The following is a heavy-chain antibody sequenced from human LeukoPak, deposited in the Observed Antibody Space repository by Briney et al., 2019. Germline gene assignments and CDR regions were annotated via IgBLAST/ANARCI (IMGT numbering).Heavy chain of an antibody. CDR1: GFTFSSYA. D-gene: IGHD5-12*01. V-gene: IGHV3-23*01. Sequence: GGSLRLSCAASGFTFSSYAMSWVRQAPGKGLEWVSSISGGGGVTYYADSVKGRFTISRDNSKNALYLQMNSLRAEDTAVYYCAKDPRVATIEIFDYWGQGTLVTVSS. J-gene: IGHJ4*02. CDR3: AKDPRVATIEIFDY. CDR2: ISGGGGVT.